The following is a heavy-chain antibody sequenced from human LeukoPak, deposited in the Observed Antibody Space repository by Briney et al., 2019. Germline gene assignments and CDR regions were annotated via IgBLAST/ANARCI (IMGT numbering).Heavy chain of an antibody. Sequence: SETLSLTCTVSGGSISSYYWSWIRQPPGKGLEWIGYIYYSGSTNYNPSLKSRVTISVDTSKNQFSLKLSSVTAADTAVYYCARAHYYDSSGYLPADNWFDPWGQGTLVTVSS. CDR2: IYYSGST. CDR3: ARAHYYDSSGYLPADNWFDP. D-gene: IGHD3-22*01. V-gene: IGHV4-59*12. J-gene: IGHJ5*02. CDR1: GGSISSYY.